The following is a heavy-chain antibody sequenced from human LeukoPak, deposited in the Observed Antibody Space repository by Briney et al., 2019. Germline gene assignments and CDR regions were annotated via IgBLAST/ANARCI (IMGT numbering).Heavy chain of an antibody. CDR1: GYTFTGYY. CDR3: ARDEGYCSSTSCYPDY. Sequence: ASVKVSCKASGYTFTGYYMHWVRQAPGQGLEWMGWINPNSGGTNYAQKFQGRVTMTRDTSISTAYVELSRLRSDDTAVYYCARDEGYCSSTSCYPDYWGQGTLVTVSS. D-gene: IGHD2-2*01. J-gene: IGHJ4*02. CDR2: INPNSGGT. V-gene: IGHV1-2*02.